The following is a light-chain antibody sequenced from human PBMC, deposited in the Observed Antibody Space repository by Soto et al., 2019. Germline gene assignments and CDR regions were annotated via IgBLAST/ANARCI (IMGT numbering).Light chain of an antibody. Sequence: DIQMTQSPATLSASAGDRVTISCRASENMSSWLAWYQQKPGQAPKLLIYDASSLASGVPSRFSGSGSGTEFTLTISSLQPDDFATYYCQQYNSYPWTFGQGTKVDIK. CDR2: DAS. CDR1: ENMSSW. J-gene: IGKJ1*01. V-gene: IGKV1-5*01. CDR3: QQYNSYPWT.